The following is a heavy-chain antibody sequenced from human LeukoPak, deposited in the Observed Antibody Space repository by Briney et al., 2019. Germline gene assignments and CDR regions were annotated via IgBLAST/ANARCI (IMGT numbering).Heavy chain of an antibody. CDR2: IRYDGSNK. J-gene: IGHJ4*02. Sequence: TGGSLRLSCAASGFTFSSYGMHWVRQAPGKGLEWVAFIRYDGSNKYYADSVKGRFPISRDNSKNTLYLQMNSPRAEDTAVYYCAKDQVPNGSIGYYFDYWGQGTLVTVSS. D-gene: IGHD5-24*01. CDR1: GFTFSSYG. V-gene: IGHV3-30*02. CDR3: AKDQVPNGSIGYYFDY.